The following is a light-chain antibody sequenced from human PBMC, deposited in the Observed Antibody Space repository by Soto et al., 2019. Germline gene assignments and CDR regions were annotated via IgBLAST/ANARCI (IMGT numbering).Light chain of an antibody. CDR3: QQYGSSPL. Sequence: EIVMTQSPATLSVSPGERATLSCRASQSVSSNLAWYQQKPGQAPRLLIYGASNRATGIPDRFSGSGSGTDFTLTISRLEPEDFAVYYCQQYGSSPLLGQGKRL. V-gene: IGKV3-20*01. CDR1: QSVSSN. J-gene: IGKJ5*01. CDR2: GAS.